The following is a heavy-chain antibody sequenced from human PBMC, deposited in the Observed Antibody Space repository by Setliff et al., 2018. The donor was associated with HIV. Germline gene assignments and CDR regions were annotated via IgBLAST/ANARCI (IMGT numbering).Heavy chain of an antibody. CDR2: ISPNNGVA. Sequence: ASVKVSCKATEYMILAYKMNWVRQAPGQGPEWIGRISPNNGVAEYAPKFQGRVIMTLDTSISTAYLEIPRLTSDDAAVYYCARPRVFDSFDVWGQGTMVTVSS. V-gene: IGHV1-2*06. CDR3: ARPRVFDSFDV. CDR1: EYMILAYK. J-gene: IGHJ3*01.